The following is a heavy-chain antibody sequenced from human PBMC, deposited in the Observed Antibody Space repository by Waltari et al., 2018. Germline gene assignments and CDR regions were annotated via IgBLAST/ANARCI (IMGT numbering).Heavy chain of an antibody. V-gene: IGHV1-69*05. Sequence: QVQLVQSGAELKKPGSSVKVSCKVSGGSFSTHAITWGRQAPGQGLEWMGGIIPRIRTANYAQNIQDRVTINTDESMTTAYMHLSSLTSDDTAVYYCARGGLYGQQLLESAFEIWGQGTKVTVSS. J-gene: IGHJ3*02. CDR2: IIPRIRTA. D-gene: IGHD6-13*01. CDR3: ARGGLYGQQLLESAFEI. CDR1: GGSFSTHA.